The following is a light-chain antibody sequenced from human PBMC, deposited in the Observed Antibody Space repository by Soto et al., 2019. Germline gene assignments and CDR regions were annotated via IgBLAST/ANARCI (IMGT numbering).Light chain of an antibody. CDR1: QSVSNNY. CDR3: QQYGSSPPYT. Sequence: EVVLTQSPGTLSLSPGERASLSCRASQSVSNNYLAWYQQKPGQSPKLLIFGSSDRATGIPDRFSGSGSGTDFTLPISRLEPEDFAVYYCQQYGSSPPYTFGQGTKLEIK. J-gene: IGKJ2*01. CDR2: GSS. V-gene: IGKV3-20*01.